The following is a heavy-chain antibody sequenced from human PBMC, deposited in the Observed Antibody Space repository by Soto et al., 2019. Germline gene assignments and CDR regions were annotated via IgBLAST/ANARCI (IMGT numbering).Heavy chain of an antibody. CDR2: ISGSGGRT. D-gene: IGHD2-8*01. CDR3: ARVLTRAYCTNGVCSGYYYGMDV. Sequence: GGSLRLSCAASGFTFSSYAMSWVRQAPGKGLEWVSAISGSGGRTYYADSVKGRFTISRDNAKNSLYLQMNSLRAEDTAVYYCARVLTRAYCTNGVCSGYYYGMDVWGQGTTVTVS. CDR1: GFTFSSYA. J-gene: IGHJ6*02. V-gene: IGHV3-23*01.